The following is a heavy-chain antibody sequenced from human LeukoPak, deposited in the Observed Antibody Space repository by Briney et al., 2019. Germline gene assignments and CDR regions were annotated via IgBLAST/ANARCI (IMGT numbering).Heavy chain of an antibody. V-gene: IGHV6-1*01. Sequence: SRTLSLTCAISGDRFSRDNTAWNWISQSPARGLEWLGRTYYSSKWYNDYAVSVKSRITINPDTSNNQLSLQLNSVTPEDTAVYYCARELGALDTWGQGILVTVSS. D-gene: IGHD4-17*01. CDR2: TYYSSKWYN. CDR3: ARELGALDT. CDR1: GDRFSRDNTA. J-gene: IGHJ5*02.